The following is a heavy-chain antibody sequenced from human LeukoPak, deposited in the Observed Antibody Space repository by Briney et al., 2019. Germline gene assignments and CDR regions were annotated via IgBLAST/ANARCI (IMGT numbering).Heavy chain of an antibody. CDR2: ISWNSGSM. CDR1: GFTFDDYA. CDR3: AKDINIGSSGYPDAFDI. D-gene: IGHD3-22*01. Sequence: GGSLRLSCAASGFTFDDYAMHWVRQAPGKGLEWVSDISWNSGSMGYADSVKGRFTISRDNAKNSLYLQMNSLRPEDTALYFCAKDINIGSSGYPDAFDIWGQGTMVTVSS. V-gene: IGHV3-9*01. J-gene: IGHJ3*02.